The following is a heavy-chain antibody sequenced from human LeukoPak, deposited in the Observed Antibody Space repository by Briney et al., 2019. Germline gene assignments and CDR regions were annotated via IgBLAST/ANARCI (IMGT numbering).Heavy chain of an antibody. CDR2: INPSGGST. J-gene: IGHJ4*02. CDR1: GYTFTSYY. V-gene: IGHV1-46*03. Sequence: VKVSCKASGYTFTSYYMHWVRQAPGQGLEWMGIINPSGGSTSYAQKFQGRVTMTRDTSTSTVYMELSSLRSEDTAVYYCAAHSYCGGDCYSKSDYWGQGTLVTVSS. D-gene: IGHD2-21*01. CDR3: AAHSYCGGDCYSKSDY.